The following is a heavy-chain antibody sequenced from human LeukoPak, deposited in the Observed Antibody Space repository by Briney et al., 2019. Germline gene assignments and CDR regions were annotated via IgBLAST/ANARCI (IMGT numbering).Heavy chain of an antibody. D-gene: IGHD2-2*02. Sequence: SETLSLTCTVSGGSISTYYWTWIRQPPGKGLEWIGYVYSSGNTNYNPSLSSRVTISLDTSKNQFSLMLRSLTAADTAVYYCARRYTASPGERFDYWGQGILVTVSS. V-gene: IGHV4-59*08. CDR1: GGSISTYY. J-gene: IGHJ4*02. CDR2: VYSSGNT. CDR3: ARRYTASPGERFDY.